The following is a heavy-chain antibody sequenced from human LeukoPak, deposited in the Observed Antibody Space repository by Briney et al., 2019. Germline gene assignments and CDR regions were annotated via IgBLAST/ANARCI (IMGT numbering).Heavy chain of an antibody. D-gene: IGHD3-3*01. V-gene: IGHV1-69*05. CDR3: ASSYDFWSGRWDYFDY. Sequence: ASVKVSCKASGGTFRSYAISWVRQAPGQGLEWMGGIIPIFGTANYAQKFQGRVTITTDESTSTAYMELSSLRSEVTAVYYCASSYDFWSGRWDYFDYWGQGTLVTVSS. CDR2: IIPIFGTA. CDR1: GGTFRSYA. J-gene: IGHJ4*02.